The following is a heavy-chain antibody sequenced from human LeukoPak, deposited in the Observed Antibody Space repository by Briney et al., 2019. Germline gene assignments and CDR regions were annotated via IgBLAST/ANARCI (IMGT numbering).Heavy chain of an antibody. J-gene: IGHJ4*02. CDR1: GFIFSSYA. V-gene: IGHV3-23*01. Sequence: GGSLRLSCAASGFIFSSYAMSWVRQAPGKGLEWVSGISGSGGSTYYADSVKGRFTISRDNSKNTLYLQMNSLRAEGTAVYYCAKEYCTDGVCSPLDYWGQGTLVTVSS. D-gene: IGHD2-8*01. CDR2: ISGSGGST. CDR3: AKEYCTDGVCSPLDY.